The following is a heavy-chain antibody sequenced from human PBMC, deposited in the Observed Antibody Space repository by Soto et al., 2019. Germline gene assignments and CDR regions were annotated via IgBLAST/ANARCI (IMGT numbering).Heavy chain of an antibody. V-gene: IGHV3-30-3*01. CDR3: ARGTTTSAFSAMDV. D-gene: IGHD1-1*01. CDR1: GFTFSNNA. CDR2: ISYDGSNK. J-gene: IGHJ6*02. Sequence: GGSLRLSCAASGFTFSNNAMDWVRQAPGKGLEWVAVISYDGSNKYIAESVKGRFTISRDNSKNTLFLQMNSLRAEDTAIYYCARGTTTSAFSAMDVWGQGTTVTVPS.